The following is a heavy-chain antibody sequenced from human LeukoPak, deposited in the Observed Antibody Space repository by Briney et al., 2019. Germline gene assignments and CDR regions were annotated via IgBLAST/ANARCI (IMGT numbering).Heavy chain of an antibody. Sequence: QSGPTLVKPTQTLTLTCTFSGFSLTTSGVGVGWIRQPPGKALEWLALIFWNDDTRYSPSLKGSLTITRGTSKNQVVLTMTNMDPVDTATYYCARRLRGFEGSWVFDYWSQGTLVTISS. V-gene: IGHV2-5*01. CDR1: GFSLTTSGVG. J-gene: IGHJ4*02. CDR2: IFWNDDT. CDR3: ARRLRGFEGSWVFDY. D-gene: IGHD6-13*01.